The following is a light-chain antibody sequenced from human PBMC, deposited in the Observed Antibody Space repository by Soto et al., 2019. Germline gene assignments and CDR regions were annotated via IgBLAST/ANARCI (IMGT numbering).Light chain of an antibody. CDR2: DVS. CDR3: SAYTRSSTRV. V-gene: IGLV2-14*01. J-gene: IGLJ3*02. Sequence: QSALTQPASVSGSPGPSITISCTGTSSDVGGYNYVSWYQQHPGKAPKLMIYDVSIRPSGVSNRFSGCKSGNTASLTISGLRGEEAADAYCSAYTRSSTRVFGGGTTVTVL. CDR1: SSDVGGYNY.